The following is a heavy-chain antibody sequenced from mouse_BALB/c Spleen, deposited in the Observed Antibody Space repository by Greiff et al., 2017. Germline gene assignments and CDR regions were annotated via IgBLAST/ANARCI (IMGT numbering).Heavy chain of an antibody. V-gene: IGHV2-9*02. CDR1: GFSLTSYG. Sequence: VKLQESGPGLVAPSQSLSITCTVSGFSLTSYGVHWVRQPPGKGLEWLGVIWAGGSTNYNSALMSRLSISKDNSKSQVFLKMNSLQTDDTAMYYCARGLTTATFAMDYWGQGTSVTVSS. CDR2: IWAGGST. D-gene: IGHD1-2*01. CDR3: ARGLTTATFAMDY. J-gene: IGHJ4*01.